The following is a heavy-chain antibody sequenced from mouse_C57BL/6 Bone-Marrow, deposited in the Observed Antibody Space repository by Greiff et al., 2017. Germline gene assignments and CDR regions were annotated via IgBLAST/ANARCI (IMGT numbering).Heavy chain of an antibody. V-gene: IGHV1-54*01. J-gene: IGHJ3*01. CDR2: INPGSGGT. CDR3: AREGLRRGSWFAY. CDR1: GYAFTNYL. Sequence: VKLMESGAELVRPGPSVKVSCKASGYAFTNYLIEWVKQRPGQGLEWIGVINPGSGGTNYNEKFKGKATLTADKSSSTAYMQLSSLTSEDSAVYFCAREGLRRGSWFAYWGQGTLVTVSA. D-gene: IGHD2-4*01.